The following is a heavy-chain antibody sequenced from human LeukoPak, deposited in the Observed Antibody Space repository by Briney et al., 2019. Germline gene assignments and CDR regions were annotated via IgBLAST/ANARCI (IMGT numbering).Heavy chain of an antibody. CDR1: GGSISSYY. CDR3: ARVIRSYYGPGSYFISFDY. D-gene: IGHD3-10*01. V-gene: IGHV4-59*01. Sequence: SETLSLTCTVSGGSISSYYWSWIRQPPGKGLEWIAYIYYSGSTNYNPSLKSRVTISVDTSKNQFSLKLSSVTAADTAVYYCARVIRSYYGPGSYFISFDYWGQGTLVTVSS. CDR2: IYYSGST. J-gene: IGHJ4*02.